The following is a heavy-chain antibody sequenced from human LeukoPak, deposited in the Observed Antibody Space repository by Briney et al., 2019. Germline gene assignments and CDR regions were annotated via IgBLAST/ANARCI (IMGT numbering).Heavy chain of an antibody. V-gene: IGHV1-24*01. D-gene: IGHD5-18*01. Sequence: ASVKVSCKVSGYTLTELSMHWVRQAPGKGLEWMGGFDPEDGETIYAQKFQSRVTMTEDTSTDTAYMELSSLRSEDTAVYYCARAHWVDTAMVTCIDYWGQGTLVTVSS. J-gene: IGHJ4*02. CDR1: GYTLTELS. CDR2: FDPEDGET. CDR3: ARAHWVDTAMVTCIDY.